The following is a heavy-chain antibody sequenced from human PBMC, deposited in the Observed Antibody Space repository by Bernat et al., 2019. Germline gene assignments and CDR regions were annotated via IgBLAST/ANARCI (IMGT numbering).Heavy chain of an antibody. J-gene: IGHJ5*02. CDR2: IKSKTDGGTT. D-gene: IGHD3-22*01. CDR1: GFTFSNAW. V-gene: IGHV3-15*01. Sequence: EGKRGEAGGGGGKPGGSLRLAGAASGFTFSNAWMSWVRQAPGKGLEWGGRIKSKTDGGTTDYAAPVKGRFTISRDDSKNTLYLQMNSLKTEDTAVYYCTTVQFEDSSGYSPWGQGTLVTVSS. CDR3: TTVQFEDSSGYSP.